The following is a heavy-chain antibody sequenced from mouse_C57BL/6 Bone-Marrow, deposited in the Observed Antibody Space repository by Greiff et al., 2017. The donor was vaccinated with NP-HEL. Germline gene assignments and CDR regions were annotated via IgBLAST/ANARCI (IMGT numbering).Heavy chain of an antibody. V-gene: IGHV5-9*01. CDR2: ISGGGGNT. CDR1: GFTFSSYT. D-gene: IGHD2-10*02. Sequence: EVKLVESGGGLVKPGGSLKLSCAASGFTFSSYTMSWVRQTPEKRLEWVATISGGGGNTYYPDSVKGRFTISRDNAKNTLYLQTSSLWAEDTALYYGARHPSGTWFAYWGQGTLVTVSA. CDR3: ARHPSGTWFAY. J-gene: IGHJ3*01.